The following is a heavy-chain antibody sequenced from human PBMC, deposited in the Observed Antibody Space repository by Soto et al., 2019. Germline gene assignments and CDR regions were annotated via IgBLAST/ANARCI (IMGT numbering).Heavy chain of an antibody. CDR2: SRDKAQGYSI. J-gene: IGHJ6*02. CDR3: ARGEDYFGRPLMDV. D-gene: IGHD3-10*01. CDR1: GFTLSDHY. V-gene: IGHV3-72*01. Sequence: PGGSLRLSCAGSGFTLSDHYIDWVRQAPGKGLEWVGRSRDKAQGYSITYAASVKGRFTTSRDESKNSVYLQMNSLKTEDTAVYYCARGEDYFGRPLMDVWGQGTTVTVSS.